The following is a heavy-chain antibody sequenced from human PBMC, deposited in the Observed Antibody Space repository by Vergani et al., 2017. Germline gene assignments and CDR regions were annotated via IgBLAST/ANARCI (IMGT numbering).Heavy chain of an antibody. V-gene: IGHV3-23*01. CDR3: AKDRALYGSGSTNWFDP. J-gene: IGHJ5*02. Sequence: EVQLLESGGGLVQPGGSLRLSCAASGFTFSSYAMSWVRQAPGKRLEWGSAISGSVGSTYYADSVKGRFTISRDNSKNTLYLQMNSLRAENTAVYYCAKDRALYGSGSTNWFDPWRQGWLVTVSS. D-gene: IGHD3-10*01. CDR2: ISGSVGST. CDR1: GFTFSSYA.